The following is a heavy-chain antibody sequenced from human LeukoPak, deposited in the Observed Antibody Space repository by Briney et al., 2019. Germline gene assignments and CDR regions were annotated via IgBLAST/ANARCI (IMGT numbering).Heavy chain of an antibody. Sequence: SETPSLTCTVSGGSISSSSYYWGWIRQPPGKGLEWIGSIYYSGSTYYNPSLKSRVTISVDTSKNQFSLKLSSVTAADTAVYYCARARIAADLFDYWGQGTLVTVSS. CDR1: GGSISSSSYY. CDR3: ARARIAADLFDY. J-gene: IGHJ4*02. D-gene: IGHD6-25*01. V-gene: IGHV4-39*01. CDR2: IYYSGST.